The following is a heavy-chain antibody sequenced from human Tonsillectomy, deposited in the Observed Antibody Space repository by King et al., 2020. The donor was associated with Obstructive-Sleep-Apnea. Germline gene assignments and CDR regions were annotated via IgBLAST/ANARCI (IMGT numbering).Heavy chain of an antibody. CDR3: VKTYYDFWSGYPDY. V-gene: IGHV3-30*02. CDR1: GFTFSSFD. CDR2: IRHDGSNE. Sequence: VQLVESGGGVVQPGRSLRLSCAASGFTFSSFDMRWVRQAPGKGLEWVAFIRHDGSNEYYADSVKGRFTISRDNSKNTLYLQLNSLRPEDTAVYYCVKTYYDFWSGYPDYWGQGTLVTVSS. D-gene: IGHD3-3*01. J-gene: IGHJ4*02.